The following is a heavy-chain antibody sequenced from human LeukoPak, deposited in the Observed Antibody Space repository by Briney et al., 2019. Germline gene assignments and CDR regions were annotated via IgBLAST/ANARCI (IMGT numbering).Heavy chain of an antibody. J-gene: IGHJ4*02. Sequence: GASVKVSCKASGYRFNSYGITWVRQAPGQGLEWMGIINPSGGSTSYAQKFQGRVTMTRDTSTSTVYMELSSLRSEDTAVYYCAREDSSGWYVFDYWGQGTLVTVSS. V-gene: IGHV1-46*02. CDR3: AREDSSGWYVFDY. CDR2: INPSGGST. D-gene: IGHD6-19*01. CDR1: GYRFNSYG.